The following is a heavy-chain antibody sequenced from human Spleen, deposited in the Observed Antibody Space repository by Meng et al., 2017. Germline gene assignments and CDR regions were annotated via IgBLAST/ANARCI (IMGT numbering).Heavy chain of an antibody. Sequence: GESLKISCAASGFTFGDYAMSWFRQAPGKGLEWVGFIRSKAYGGTTEYAAPVKGRFAISRDDSKNTVYLQMNSLKTEDTAVYYCTGHIDYWGQGTLVTVSS. CDR2: IRSKAYGGTT. J-gene: IGHJ4*02. V-gene: IGHV3-49*03. CDR1: GFTFGDYA. CDR3: TGHIDY.